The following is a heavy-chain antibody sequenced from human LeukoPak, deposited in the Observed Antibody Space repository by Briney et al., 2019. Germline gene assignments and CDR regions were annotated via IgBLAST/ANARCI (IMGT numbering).Heavy chain of an antibody. CDR2: IYYSGST. V-gene: IGHV4-39*07. CDR3: ARHRERSYNY. CDR1: GGSISSSSYY. Sequence: SETLSLTWTVAGGSISSSSYYWGWIRQPPGKGLEWIGSIYYSGSTYYNPSLKSRVTISVDTSKNQFSLKLSAVTAADTAVYYCARHRERSYNYWGQGTLVTVSS. D-gene: IGHD1-14*01. J-gene: IGHJ4*02.